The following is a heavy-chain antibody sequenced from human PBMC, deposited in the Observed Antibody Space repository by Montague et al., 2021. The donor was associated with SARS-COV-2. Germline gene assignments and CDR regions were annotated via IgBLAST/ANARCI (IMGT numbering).Heavy chain of an antibody. Sequence: PALVKPTQTLTLTCSFSGFSLNADGMGVGWVRQPPGKALEWLAVIYWDEDKRYRPSLKSRLGITKDTSKNQVVLTMTNMDPVDTGTYYCVRFLWLVMEIWGQGTVVTVSS. D-gene: IGHD6-19*01. V-gene: IGHV2-5*04. CDR3: VRFLWLVMEI. CDR2: IYWDEDK. J-gene: IGHJ3*02. CDR1: GFSLNADGMG.